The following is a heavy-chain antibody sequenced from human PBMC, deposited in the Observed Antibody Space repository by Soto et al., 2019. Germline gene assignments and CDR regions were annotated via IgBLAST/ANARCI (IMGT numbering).Heavy chain of an antibody. CDR3: ARAYSYGSYWYFDL. Sequence: QVQLVQSGAEVKKPGSSVKVSCKASGFSFTTYGVTWVRQAPGQGLEWMGWITVDNGNTNYAQKLQGRVTMTTDTSTNTAYMELWRLRSDDTAVYYCARAYSYGSYWYFDLWGRGTLVTVSS. V-gene: IGHV1-18*01. D-gene: IGHD5-18*01. J-gene: IGHJ2*01. CDR1: GFSFTTYG. CDR2: ITVDNGNT.